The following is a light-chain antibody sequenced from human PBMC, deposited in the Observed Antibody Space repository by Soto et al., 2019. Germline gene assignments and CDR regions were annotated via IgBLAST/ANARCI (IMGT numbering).Light chain of an antibody. J-gene: IGKJ1*01. CDR2: GAS. CDR1: QSVSASQ. V-gene: IGKV3-20*01. Sequence: EIVMNESPSTLSVYPGERATLSCRASQSVSASQLAWYQQKPGQAPRLLIYGASTRATGIPDRFSGSGSGTDFTLTISRLEPEDSAVYYCQQDGSSPTWTFGQVTKVDI. CDR3: QQDGSSPTWT.